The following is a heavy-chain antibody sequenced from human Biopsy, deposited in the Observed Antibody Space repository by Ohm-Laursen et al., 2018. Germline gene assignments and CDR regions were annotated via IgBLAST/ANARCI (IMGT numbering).Heavy chain of an antibody. CDR2: INHRGSI. Sequence: TLSLTWTVYGGSFSGYYWSWIRQPPGKGLEWIGEINHRGSINYNPSLKSRVTISVDTSKNQFSLKLRSVTAADTAVYYCARAVDYYDPYYYYGLDVWGQGTTVTVSS. CDR1: GGSFSGYY. V-gene: IGHV4-34*01. CDR3: ARAVDYYDPYYYYGLDV. J-gene: IGHJ6*02. D-gene: IGHD3-16*01.